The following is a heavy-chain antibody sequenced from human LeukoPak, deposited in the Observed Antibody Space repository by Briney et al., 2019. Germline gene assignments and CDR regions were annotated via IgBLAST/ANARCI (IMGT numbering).Heavy chain of an antibody. V-gene: IGHV3-30*04. CDR3: ASSYSSGWYIFDY. D-gene: IGHD6-19*01. J-gene: IGHJ4*02. CDR2: ISYDGSNK. Sequence: PGGSLRLSCAASGFTFSSYAMHWVRQAPGKGLEWVAVISYDGSNKYYADSVKGRFTISRDNSKNTLYLQMNSLRAEDTAVYYCASSYSSGWYIFDYWGQGTLVTVSS. CDR1: GFTFSSYA.